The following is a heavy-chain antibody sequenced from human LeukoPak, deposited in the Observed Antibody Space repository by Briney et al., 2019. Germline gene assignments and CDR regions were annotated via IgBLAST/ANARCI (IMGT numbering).Heavy chain of an antibody. V-gene: IGHV1-18*04. J-gene: IGHJ4*02. CDR2: ISAYNGNT. CDR3: ARDGGGTTHPFDY. CDR1: GYTFTGYY. D-gene: IGHD1-1*01. Sequence: ASVKVSCKASGYTFTGYYMHWVRQAPGQGLEWMGWISAYNGNTNYAQKLQGRVTMTTDTSTSTAYMGLRSLRSDDTAVYYCARDGGGTTHPFDYWGQGTLVTVSS.